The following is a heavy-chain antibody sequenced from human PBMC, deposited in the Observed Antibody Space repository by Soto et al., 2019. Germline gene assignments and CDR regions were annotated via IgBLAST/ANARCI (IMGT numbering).Heavy chain of an antibody. Sequence: QVQLVQSGAEVKKPGASVKVSCKASGYTFTSYGIAWVRQAPGQGLEGMGWINTYDGNTNYAQEFQGRVTMTTDTSTSTAYMELRSLISADTAVYYCARVRLTMIVVPFGVLWGQGTLVTVSS. V-gene: IGHV1-18*04. CDR1: GYTFTSYG. CDR2: INTYDGNT. J-gene: IGHJ4*02. D-gene: IGHD3-22*01. CDR3: ARVRLTMIVVPFGVL.